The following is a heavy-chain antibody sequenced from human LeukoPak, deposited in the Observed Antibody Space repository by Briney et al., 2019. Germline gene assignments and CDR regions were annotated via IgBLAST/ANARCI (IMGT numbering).Heavy chain of an antibody. CDR2: ISSSSSYI. V-gene: IGHV3-21*01. Sequence: GGSLRLSCAASGFTFSSYSMNWVRQAPGKGLEWVSSISSSSSYIYYADSVKGRFTISRDNAKNSLYLQMNSLRDEDTAVYYCARAGETVYNWFDPWGQGTLVTVSS. CDR3: ARAGETVYNWFDP. J-gene: IGHJ5*02. D-gene: IGHD3-10*01. CDR1: GFTFSSYS.